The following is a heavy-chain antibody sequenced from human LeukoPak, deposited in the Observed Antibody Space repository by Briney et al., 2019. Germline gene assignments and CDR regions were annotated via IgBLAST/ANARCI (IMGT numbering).Heavy chain of an antibody. Sequence: PSETPSLTCTVSGYSISSGYYWGWIRQPPGKGLEWIGSIYHSGSTYYNPSLKSRVTISVDTSKNQFSLKLSSVTAADTAVYYCARYCSSTSCYFNYWGQGTLVTVSS. D-gene: IGHD2-2*01. CDR2: IYHSGST. CDR1: GYSISSGYY. V-gene: IGHV4-38-2*02. CDR3: ARYCSSTSCYFNY. J-gene: IGHJ4*02.